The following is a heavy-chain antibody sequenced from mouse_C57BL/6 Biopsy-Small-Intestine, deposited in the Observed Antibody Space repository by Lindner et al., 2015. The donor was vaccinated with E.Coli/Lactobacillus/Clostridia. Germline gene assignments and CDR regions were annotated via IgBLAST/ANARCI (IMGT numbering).Heavy chain of an antibody. CDR2: INPNNGGT. Sequence: SVKVSCKASGYTFTGYCVHWVRQAPGQGLEWMGWINPNNGGTKYAQKFQGRVTMTRDTSISTAYMELSRLRSDDTAVYYCARGRVGVTYSSDYNMDVWGRGTTVTVSS. CDR3: ARGRVGVTYSSDYNMDV. D-gene: IGHD2-12*01. V-gene: IGHV1-53*01. CDR1: GYTFTGYC. J-gene: IGHJ1*03.